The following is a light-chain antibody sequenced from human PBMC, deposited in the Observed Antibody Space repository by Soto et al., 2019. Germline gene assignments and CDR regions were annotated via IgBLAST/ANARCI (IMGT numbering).Light chain of an antibody. CDR2: DVS. CDR3: CSYAGSYTYV. CDR1: SFDVGGYNY. J-gene: IGLJ1*01. V-gene: IGLV2-11*01. Sequence: QSALTQPRSVSGPPGQSVTISCTGTSFDVGGYNYVSWYQQYPGKAPKLMIYDVSKRPSGVPDRFSGSKSGNTASLTISGLQAEDEADYYCCSYAGSYTYVFGTGTKVTVL.